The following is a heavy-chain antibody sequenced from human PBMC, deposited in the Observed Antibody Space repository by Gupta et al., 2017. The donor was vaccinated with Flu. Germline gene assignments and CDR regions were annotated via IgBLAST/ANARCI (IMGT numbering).Heavy chain of an antibody. J-gene: IGHJ5*02. Sequence: RQTPGKGLEWVAYIGGSGSGISYTDSVKGRFTISRDNAKNSLYLQMNSLRVEDTAVYYCARDRTMGTAPPDLWGQGTLVTVSS. V-gene: IGHV3-11*04. CDR3: ARDRTMGTAPPDL. D-gene: IGHD1-1*01. CDR2: IGGSGSGI.